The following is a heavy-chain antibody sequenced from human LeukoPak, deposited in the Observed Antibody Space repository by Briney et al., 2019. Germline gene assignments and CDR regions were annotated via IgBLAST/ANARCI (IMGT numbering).Heavy chain of an antibody. CDR1: GGSISSSSYY. CDR3: ARVGIGTREYHFDY. CDR2: IYYSGST. Sequence: SETLSLTCTVSGGSISSSSYYWGWIRQPPGKGLEWIGNIYYSGSTNYNPSLKSRVTISVDKSKNQFSLKLSSVTAADTAVYYCARVGIGTREYHFDYWGQGTLVTVSS. J-gene: IGHJ4*02. V-gene: IGHV4-39*07. D-gene: IGHD2/OR15-2a*01.